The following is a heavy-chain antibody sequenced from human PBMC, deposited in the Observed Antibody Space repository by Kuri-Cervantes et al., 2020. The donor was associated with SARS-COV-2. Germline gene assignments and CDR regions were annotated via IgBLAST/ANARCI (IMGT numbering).Heavy chain of an antibody. V-gene: IGHV1-2*02. D-gene: IGHD4-17*01. CDR2: INPNSGGT. CDR3: ARDWDDYGDYERVFDI. J-gene: IGHJ3*02. CDR1: GYTFTGYY. Sequence: ASVKVSCKASGYTFTGYYMHWVRQAPGQGLEWMGWINPNSGGTNYAQKFQGRVTMTRDTSISTAYMELSRLRSDDTAVYYCARDWDDYGDYERVFDIWGQGTMVTVSS.